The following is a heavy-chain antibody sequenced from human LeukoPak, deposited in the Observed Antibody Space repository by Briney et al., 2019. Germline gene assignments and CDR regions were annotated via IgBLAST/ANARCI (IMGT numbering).Heavy chain of an antibody. CDR1: GFTFSSYA. CDR3: ARDPRYSSGWYLDY. J-gene: IGHJ4*02. D-gene: IGHD6-19*01. V-gene: IGHV3-30*04. CDR2: ISYDGSNK. Sequence: PGGSLRLSCAASGFTFSSYAMHWVRQAPGKGLEWVAVISYDGSNKYYADSVKGRFTISRDSSKNTLYLQMNSLRAEDTAVYYCARDPRYSSGWYLDYWGQGTLVTVSS.